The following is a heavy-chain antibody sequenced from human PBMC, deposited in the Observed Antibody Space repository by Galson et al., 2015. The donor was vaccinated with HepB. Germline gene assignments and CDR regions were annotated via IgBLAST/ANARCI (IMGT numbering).Heavy chain of an antibody. Sequence: SLRLSCAASGFTFSSYAMSWVRQAPGKGLEWVSAISGSGGSTYYADSVKGRFTISRDNSKNTLYLQMNSLRAEDTAVYYCAKILGEGGDIVVVVAAPDGGYYFDYWGQGTLVTVSS. CDR1: GFTFSSYA. J-gene: IGHJ4*02. D-gene: IGHD2-15*01. CDR3: AKILGEGGDIVVVVAAPDGGYYFDY. CDR2: ISGSGGST. V-gene: IGHV3-23*01.